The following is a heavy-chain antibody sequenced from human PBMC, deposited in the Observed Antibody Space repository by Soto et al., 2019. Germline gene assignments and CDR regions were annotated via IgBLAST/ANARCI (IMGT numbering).Heavy chain of an antibody. CDR2: INHCGST. D-gene: IGHD2-15*01. CDR3: ARLTGSYIYGMAV. Sequence: QGPLQQWGAGLLKPSETLSLTCAVYGGSFSGYYWSWNRQPPGKGLECIGEINHCGSTNYNPSLTRRVTIAVDTPKNQFALKLTSVAAAHPAVYYCARLTGSYIYGMAVLGQGTTVNVS. J-gene: IGHJ6*02. V-gene: IGHV4-34*01. CDR1: GGSFSGYY.